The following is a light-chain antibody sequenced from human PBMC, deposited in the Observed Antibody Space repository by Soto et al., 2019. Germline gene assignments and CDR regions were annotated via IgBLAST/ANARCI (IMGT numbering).Light chain of an antibody. CDR2: GAS. CDR3: QQYGSSRDT. Sequence: EIVLTQSPGTLSLSPGERATLSCRASQSVSSSYLAWYQQKPGQAPRLLIYGASSRATGIPDRFSGSGSGTAFTRTISRLEPEDFAVYYCQQYGSSRDTFGQGTKLEIK. CDR1: QSVSSSY. V-gene: IGKV3-20*01. J-gene: IGKJ2*01.